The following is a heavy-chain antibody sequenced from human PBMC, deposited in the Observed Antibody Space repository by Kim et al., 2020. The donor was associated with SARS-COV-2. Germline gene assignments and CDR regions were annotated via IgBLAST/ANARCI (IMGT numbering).Heavy chain of an antibody. CDR3: LNYNWGSSTI. Sequence: GGSLRLSCVASGFTFSTSWMHWVRRAPGKGLAWVSRIKTDGSSTSYADSVKGRFTISRDNAKDTLYLQMNSLRAEDTAVYYCLNYNWGSSTIWGQGTLVTVSS. CDR1: GFTFSTSW. D-gene: IGHD3-10*01. J-gene: IGHJ4*02. V-gene: IGHV3-74*01. CDR2: IKTDGSST.